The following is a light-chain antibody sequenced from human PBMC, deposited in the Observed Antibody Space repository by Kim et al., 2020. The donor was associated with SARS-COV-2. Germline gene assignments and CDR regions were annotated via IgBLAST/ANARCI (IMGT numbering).Light chain of an antibody. CDR2: DAS. Sequence: ASVRDRVTIACQASLDITNYLNWYQQKPGKAPKLLIYDASDLESGVPSRFSGSGSGTHFTFTISGLQPEDVATYYCQHYDSLPLTFGGGTKVDIK. J-gene: IGKJ4*01. CDR1: LDITNY. CDR3: QHYDSLPLT. V-gene: IGKV1-33*01.